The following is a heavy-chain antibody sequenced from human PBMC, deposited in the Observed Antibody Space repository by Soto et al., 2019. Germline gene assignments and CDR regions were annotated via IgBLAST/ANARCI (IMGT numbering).Heavy chain of an antibody. CDR3: ARDRIQLWGSLTFDY. Sequence: GGSLRLSCAASGFTFSSYAMHWVRQAPGKGLEWVAVISYDGSNKYYADSVKGRFTISRDNSKNTLYLQMNSLRAEDTAVYYCARDRIQLWGSLTFDYWGQGTLVTVSS. CDR1: GFTFSSYA. CDR2: ISYDGSNK. D-gene: IGHD5-18*01. J-gene: IGHJ4*02. V-gene: IGHV3-30-3*01.